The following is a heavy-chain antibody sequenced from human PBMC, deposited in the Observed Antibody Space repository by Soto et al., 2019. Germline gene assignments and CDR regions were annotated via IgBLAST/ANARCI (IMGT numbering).Heavy chain of an antibody. J-gene: IGHJ6*02. CDR3: ARAYYYGSGSLGYGMDV. CDR2: IGTAGDP. CDR1: GFTFSSYD. D-gene: IGHD3-10*01. Sequence: GSLRLSGAASGFTFSSYDMHWVRQATGKGLEWVSAIGTAGDPYYPGSVKGRFTISRENAKNSLYLQMNSLRAGDTAVYYCARAYYYGSGSLGYGMDVWGQGTTVTVSS. V-gene: IGHV3-13*05.